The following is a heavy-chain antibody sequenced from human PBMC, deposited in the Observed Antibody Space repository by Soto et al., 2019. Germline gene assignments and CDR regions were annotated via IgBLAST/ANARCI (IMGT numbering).Heavy chain of an antibody. V-gene: IGHV3-30*18. Sequence: QVQLVESGGGVVQPGRSLRLSCAASGFTFSSYGMHWVRQAPGKGLEWVAGISYDGSNKYYADSVKGRFTISRDNSKNTLYLQMNSLRAEDTAVYYCAKDTVKGSGYDWWDVWGQGTTVTVAS. D-gene: IGHD5-12*01. CDR2: ISYDGSNK. J-gene: IGHJ6*02. CDR3: AKDTVKGSGYDWWDV. CDR1: GFTFSSYG.